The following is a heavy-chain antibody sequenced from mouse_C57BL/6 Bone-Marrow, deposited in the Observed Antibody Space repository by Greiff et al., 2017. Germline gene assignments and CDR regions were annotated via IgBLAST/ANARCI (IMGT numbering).Heavy chain of an antibody. D-gene: IGHD2-1*01. CDR3: ARGGNYRFAY. Sequence: LQESGAELVKPGASVKLSCKASGYTFTSYWMQWVKQRPGQGLEWIGEIDPSDSYTNYNQKFKGKATLTVDTSSSTAYMQLSSLTSEDSAVYYCARGGNYRFAYWGQGTLVTVSA. CDR2: IDPSDSYT. CDR1: GYTFTSYW. J-gene: IGHJ3*01. V-gene: IGHV1-50*01.